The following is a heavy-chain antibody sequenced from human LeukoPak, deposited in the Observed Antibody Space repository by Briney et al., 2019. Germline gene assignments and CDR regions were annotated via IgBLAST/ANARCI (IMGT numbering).Heavy chain of an antibody. J-gene: IGHJ4*02. D-gene: IGHD2-2*02. Sequence: GGSLRLSCAASGFTFSSYAMSWVRQAPGRGLDWVSAISGSGGSKYYADSVEGRFTSSRDNSKNTLYLQMNSLRAEDTAVYYCAKGATLPAAIWMGDYWGQGTLVTVSS. V-gene: IGHV3-23*01. CDR2: ISGSGGSK. CDR3: AKGATLPAAIWMGDY. CDR1: GFTFSSYA.